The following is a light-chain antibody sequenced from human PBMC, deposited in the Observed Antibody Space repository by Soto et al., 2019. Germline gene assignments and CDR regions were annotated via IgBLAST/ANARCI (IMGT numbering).Light chain of an antibody. CDR1: QSMSRA. CDR3: QQHDGYPLT. Sequence: DIQMTQSPSTLSASVGDRVTITCRASQSMSRALAWHQQKPGKAPKLLIYEVSSLESGVPSGFSGSGAGTEFTLTISSLQPDDFATYYCQQHDGYPLTFGGGTKVEIK. CDR2: EVS. J-gene: IGKJ4*01. V-gene: IGKV1-5*03.